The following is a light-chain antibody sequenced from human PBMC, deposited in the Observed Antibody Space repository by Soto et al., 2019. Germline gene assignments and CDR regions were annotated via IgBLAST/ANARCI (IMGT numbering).Light chain of an antibody. V-gene: IGKV3-15*01. CDR2: GAS. CDR3: QQYNNWPRT. J-gene: IGKJ1*01. CDR1: QSVRNN. Sequence: EIVMTQSPATLSVSPGERATLSCRASQSVRNNLAWYQQKPGQAPRLLIDGASTRATGIPARFSGSGSGTEFTLTISSLQSEDFAVYYCQQYNNWPRTFGQGTKVDIK.